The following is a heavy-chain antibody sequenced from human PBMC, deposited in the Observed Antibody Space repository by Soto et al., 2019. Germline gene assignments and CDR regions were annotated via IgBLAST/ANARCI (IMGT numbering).Heavy chain of an antibody. CDR2: IFYSGTT. CDR1: GGSISRGGYY. V-gene: IGHV4-31*03. J-gene: IGHJ5*02. CDR3: ARSVDP. Sequence: QVQLQESGPGLVKPSQTLSLTCTVSGGSISRGGYYWSWIRQHPGKGLEWIGYIFYSGTTYYNPYLKSRVTISVDTPKNQFSLKLSSVTAAETAVYYCARSVDPWGQGTLVTVSS.